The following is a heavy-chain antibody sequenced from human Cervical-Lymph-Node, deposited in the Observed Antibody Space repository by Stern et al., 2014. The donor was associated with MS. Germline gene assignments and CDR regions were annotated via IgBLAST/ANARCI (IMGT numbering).Heavy chain of an antibody. J-gene: IGHJ4*02. CDR2: IYYSGST. V-gene: IGHV4-31*03. CDR3: ARGRGAITFGGVIVGYYFDY. CDR1: GGSISSGGYY. D-gene: IGHD3-16*02. Sequence: QVQLGQSGPGLVKPSQTLSLTCTVSGGSISSGGYYWSWIRQHPGKGLEWIGYIYYSGSTSYNPSLKSRVTISVDTSKNQFSQKLSSVTAADTAVYYCARGRGAITFGGVIVGYYFDYWGQGTLVTVSS.